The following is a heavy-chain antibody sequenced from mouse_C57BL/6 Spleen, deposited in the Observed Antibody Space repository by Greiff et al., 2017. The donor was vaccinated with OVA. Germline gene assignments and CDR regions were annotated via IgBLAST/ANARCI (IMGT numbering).Heavy chain of an antibody. J-gene: IGHJ3*01. Sequence: ESGPGLVKPSQSLSLTCSVTGYSITSGYYWNWIRQFPGNKLEWMGYISYDGSNNYNPSLKNRISITRDTSKNQFFLKLNSVTTEDTATYYCARDDYEAWFAYWGQGTLVTVSA. CDR1: GYSITSGYY. D-gene: IGHD2-4*01. CDR3: ARDDYEAWFAY. V-gene: IGHV3-6*01. CDR2: ISYDGSN.